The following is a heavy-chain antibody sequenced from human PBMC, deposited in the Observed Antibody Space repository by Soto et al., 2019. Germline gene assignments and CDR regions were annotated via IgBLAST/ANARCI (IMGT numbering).Heavy chain of an antibody. J-gene: IGHJ4*01. CDR3: ARAHLCGGGCDPHFFDY. V-gene: IGHV3-21*01. Sequence: PGGSLRLSCAASGFTFTSHSMNWVRQAPGKGLEWVSSISSGSTYILYADSVRGRFTISRDNAKNSLSLQMNSLRAEDTAVYYCARAHLCGGGCDPHFFDYWGQGTLVTVSS. D-gene: IGHD2-21*02. CDR1: GFTFTSHS. CDR2: ISSGSTYI.